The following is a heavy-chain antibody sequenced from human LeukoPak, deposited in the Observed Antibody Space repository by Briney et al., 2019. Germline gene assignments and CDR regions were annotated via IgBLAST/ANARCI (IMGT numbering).Heavy chain of an antibody. J-gene: IGHJ4*02. CDR2: IYYSGST. CDR3: ARSSGYTYGCDY. V-gene: IGHV4-59*08. Sequence: SETLSLTCTVSGRSISSYYWSWIRQPPGKGLEWIGYIYYSGSTNYNPSLKSRVTISVDTSKNQFSLKMTSVTAADTAVYYCARSSGYTYGCDYWGQGTLVTVSS. CDR1: GRSISSYY. D-gene: IGHD5-18*01.